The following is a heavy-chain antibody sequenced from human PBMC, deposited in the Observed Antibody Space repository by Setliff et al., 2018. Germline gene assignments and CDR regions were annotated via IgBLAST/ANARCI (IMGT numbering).Heavy chain of an antibody. D-gene: IGHD3-3*01. J-gene: IGHJ5*02. CDR1: GFIFSIYA. Sequence: PGESLKISCAVSGFIFSIYAMTWVRQAPGKGLEWVSVIYSGDARTYYADSVKGRFTISRDNSKNSLYLQMNSLRDEDTAIYYCARIDATIFAATGPFDPWGQGTLVTVS. V-gene: IGHV3-23*03. CDR2: IYSGDART. CDR3: ARIDATIFAATGPFDP.